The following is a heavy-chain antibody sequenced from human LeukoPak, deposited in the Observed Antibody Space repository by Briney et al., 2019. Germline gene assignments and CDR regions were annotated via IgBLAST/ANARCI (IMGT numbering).Heavy chain of an antibody. V-gene: IGHV1-2*02. CDR2: INPNSGGT. D-gene: IGHD4-17*01. J-gene: IGHJ4*02. CDR1: GYTFTGYY. CDR3: ARDDYGGNSDTDY. Sequence: ASVKVSCKASGYTFTGYYMHWVRQAPGQGLEWMGWINPNSGGTNYAQKFQGRVTMTRDTSISTAYMELSRLRSDDTAVYYCARDDYGGNSDTDYWGQGTLVTVSS.